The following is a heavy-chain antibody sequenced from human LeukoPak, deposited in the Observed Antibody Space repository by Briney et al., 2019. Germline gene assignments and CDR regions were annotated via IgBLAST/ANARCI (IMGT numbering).Heavy chain of an antibody. CDR3: ARSYTNYYDSSGYYYNYGMDV. CDR1: RFTFSNYA. Sequence: PGRSLRLSCAASRFTFSNYAMHWIRQAPDKGLEGVAVISYDGSNKYYADSVKGRFTISRDNSRNTVYMEMNSLRAEDTAVYYCARSYTNYYDSSGYYYNYGMDVWGQGTTVTVSS. J-gene: IGHJ6*02. CDR2: ISYDGSNK. V-gene: IGHV3-30-3*01. D-gene: IGHD3-22*01.